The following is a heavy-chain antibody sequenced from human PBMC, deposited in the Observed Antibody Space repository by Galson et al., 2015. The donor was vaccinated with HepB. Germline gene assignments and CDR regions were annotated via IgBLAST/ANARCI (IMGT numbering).Heavy chain of an antibody. D-gene: IGHD5-12*01. V-gene: IGHV1-46*04. Sequence: SVKVSCKASGYTFTSYYMHWVRQAPGQGLEWMGIINPSGGSTSYAQKLQGRVTMTRDTSTSTVYMELSSLRSEDTAVYYCARDLLRGYSGYDFGRGGAYGMDVWGQGTTVTVSS. J-gene: IGHJ6*02. CDR1: GYTFTSYY. CDR3: ARDLLRGYSGYDFGRGGAYGMDV. CDR2: INPSGGST.